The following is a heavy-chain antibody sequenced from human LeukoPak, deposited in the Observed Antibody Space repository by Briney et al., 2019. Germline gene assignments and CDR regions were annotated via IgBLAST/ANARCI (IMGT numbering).Heavy chain of an antibody. CDR3: ARPPHIAAAGQD. J-gene: IGHJ4*02. D-gene: IGHD6-13*01. CDR2: IKRDGSEK. V-gene: IGHV3-7*01. Sequence: GGSLRLSCAASGFTFSNYWMNWVRQAPGKGLQWVANIKRDGSEKYYADSVKGRFTISRDNAKSSLYLQMSSLRVEDTAVYYCARPPHIAAAGQDWGQGTLVTVSS. CDR1: GFTFSNYW.